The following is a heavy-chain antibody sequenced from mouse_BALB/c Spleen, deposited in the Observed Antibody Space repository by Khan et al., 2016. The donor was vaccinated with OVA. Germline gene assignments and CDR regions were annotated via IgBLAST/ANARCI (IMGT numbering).Heavy chain of an antibody. CDR2: VSTGGSYT. CDR1: GFTFSTYG. V-gene: IGHV5-6*01. Sequence: EVELVESGGDLVKPGGSLKLSCAASGFTFSTYGMSWVRQTPDQRLEWVATVSTGGSYTYYADSLKGRFTISRDNAKNTLFLQMSGLKSEDTAIFYCTRLAYYYDSEGFAYWGQGTLVTVSA. D-gene: IGHD1-1*01. J-gene: IGHJ3*01. CDR3: TRLAYYYDSEGFAY.